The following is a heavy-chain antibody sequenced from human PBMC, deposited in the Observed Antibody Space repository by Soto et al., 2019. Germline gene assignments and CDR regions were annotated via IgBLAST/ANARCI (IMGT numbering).Heavy chain of an antibody. CDR2: IRSKANSYAT. V-gene: IGHV3-73*01. CDR1: GFPFSGSA. D-gene: IGHD5-12*01. J-gene: IGHJ4*02. Sequence: SGGSLSLSCAASGFPFSGSAMHWVRQASGKGLEWVGRIRSKANSYATAYAASVKGRFTISRDDSKNTAYLQMNSLKTEDTAVYYCTRYSGYDWEDYFDYWGQGTLVTVSS. CDR3: TRYSGYDWEDYFDY.